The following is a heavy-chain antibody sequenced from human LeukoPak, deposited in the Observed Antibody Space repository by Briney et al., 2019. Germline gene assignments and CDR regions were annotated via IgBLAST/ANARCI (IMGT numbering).Heavy chain of an antibody. CDR1: GYTSTGYY. CDR2: INPNSGDT. CDR3: TSSEHYQH. Sequence: ASVKVSCKASGYTSTGYYMYWVRQAPGQGLEWVGWINPNSGDTGYAQKFQGRVSMTRDTSIATGYMELSSLTSADTAVYYCTSSEHYQHWGQGTLVTVSS. D-gene: IGHD1/OR15-1a*01. V-gene: IGHV1-2*02. J-gene: IGHJ4*02.